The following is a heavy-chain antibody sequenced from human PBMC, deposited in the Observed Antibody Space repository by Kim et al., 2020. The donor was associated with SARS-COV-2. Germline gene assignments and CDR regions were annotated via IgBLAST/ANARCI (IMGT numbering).Heavy chain of an antibody. CDR1: GFTFSSYA. V-gene: IGHV3-30*04. CDR2: ISYDGSNK. Sequence: GGSLRLSCAASGFTFSSYAMHWVRQAPGKGLEWVAVISYDGSNKYYADSVKGRFTISRDNSKNTLYLQMNSLRAEDTAVYYCARGFGDSSGYYLNDFDY. CDR3: ARGFGDSSGYYLNDFDY. D-gene: IGHD3-22*01. J-gene: IGHJ4*01.